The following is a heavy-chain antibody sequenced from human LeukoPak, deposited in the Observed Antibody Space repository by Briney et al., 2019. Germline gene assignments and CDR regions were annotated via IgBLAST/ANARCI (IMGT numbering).Heavy chain of an antibody. CDR2: LYYNGNT. D-gene: IGHD3-10*01. J-gene: IGHJ4*02. CDR3: ARALFYYGSGIFDY. CDR1: GDSISSGSHY. V-gene: IGHV4-61*01. Sequence: SETLSLTCVVSGDSISSGSHYWSWIRQPPGKGLEWIGCLYYNGNTNYNPSLKSRVTISVDTSKNQFSLKLSSVTAADTAVYYCARALFYYGSGIFDYWGQGTLVTVSS.